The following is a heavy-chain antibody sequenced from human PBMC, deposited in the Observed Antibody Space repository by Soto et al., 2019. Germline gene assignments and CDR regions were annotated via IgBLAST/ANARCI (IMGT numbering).Heavy chain of an antibody. V-gene: IGHV1-18*01. J-gene: IGHJ5*02. Sequence: EEVSCMTCVYTYPNYGITLVRQAPGQPLEWLGWISLYSDGTNYAQKFQGRVSMTTDTSTTTAYMELRSLRSDDTAVYYCARVVPGAEAWFGPWGQGTLVTVSS. CDR1: VYTYPNYG. CDR2: ISLYSDGT. D-gene: IGHD2-2*01. CDR3: ARVVPGAEAWFGP.